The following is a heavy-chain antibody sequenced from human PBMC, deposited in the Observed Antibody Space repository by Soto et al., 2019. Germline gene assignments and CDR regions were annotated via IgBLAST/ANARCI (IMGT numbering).Heavy chain of an antibody. V-gene: IGHV4-39*01. D-gene: IGHD6-6*01. CDR1: GGSISSSSYY. CDR3: AGSYSSYVFDWFDP. Sequence: PSETLSLTCTVSGGSISSSSYYWGWIRQPPGKGLEWIGSIYYSGSTYYNPSLKSRVTISVDTSKNQFSLKLSSVTAADTAVYYCAGSYSSYVFDWFDPWGQGTLVTVSS. J-gene: IGHJ5*02. CDR2: IYYSGST.